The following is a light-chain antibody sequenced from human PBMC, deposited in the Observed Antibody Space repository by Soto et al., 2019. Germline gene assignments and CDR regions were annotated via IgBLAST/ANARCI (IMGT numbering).Light chain of an antibody. Sequence: QLVLTQSPSASASLGASVKLTCTLSSGHSSYAIAWHQLQPEKGPRYLMKLKSDGSHSKGDGIPDRFSASSSGAERYLTISSLQSEDEADYYCQTWGTGIVVFGGGTQLTVL. CDR3: QTWGTGIVV. CDR1: SGHSSYA. V-gene: IGLV4-69*01. CDR2: LKSDGSH. J-gene: IGLJ2*01.